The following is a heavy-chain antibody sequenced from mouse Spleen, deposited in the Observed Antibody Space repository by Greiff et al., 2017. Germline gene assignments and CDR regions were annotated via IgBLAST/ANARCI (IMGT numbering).Heavy chain of an antibody. CDR3: ARKVWSLRYFDV. D-gene: IGHD2-10*02. CDR1: GYTFTSYW. CDR2: INPSNGGT. Sequence: QVQLKQPGTELVKPGASVKLSCKASGYTFTSYWMHWVKQRPGQGLEWIGNINPSNGGTNYNEKFKSKATLTVDKSSSTAYMQLSSLTSEDSAVYYCARKVWSLRYFDVWGAGTTVTVSS. V-gene: IGHV1-53*01. J-gene: IGHJ1*01.